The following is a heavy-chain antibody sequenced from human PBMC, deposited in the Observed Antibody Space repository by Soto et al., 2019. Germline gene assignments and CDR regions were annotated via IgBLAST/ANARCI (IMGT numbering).Heavy chain of an antibody. Sequence: GGSLRLSCAASGFTFSSYSMNWVRQAPGKGLEWVSSISGSSSYIYYADSVKGRFTISRDNAKNSLYLQMNSLRAEDTAVYYCARENYDILTGYYADSYYYYGMDVWGQGTTVTVSS. CDR2: ISGSSSYI. CDR3: ARENYDILTGYYADSYYYYGMDV. D-gene: IGHD3-9*01. J-gene: IGHJ6*02. V-gene: IGHV3-21*01. CDR1: GFTFSSYS.